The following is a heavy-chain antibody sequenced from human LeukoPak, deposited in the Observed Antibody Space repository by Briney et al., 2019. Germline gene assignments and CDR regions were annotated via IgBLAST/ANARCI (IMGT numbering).Heavy chain of an antibody. Sequence: GRSLRLSCAASGFTFSSYAMHWVRQAPGKGLEWVAVISYDGSNKYYADSMKGRFTISRDNSKNTLYLQMNSLRAEDTAVYYCARGLGVTDYFDYWGQGTLVTVSS. CDR2: ISYDGSNK. CDR3: ARGLGVTDYFDY. D-gene: IGHD2-21*02. CDR1: GFTFSSYA. V-gene: IGHV3-30-3*01. J-gene: IGHJ4*02.